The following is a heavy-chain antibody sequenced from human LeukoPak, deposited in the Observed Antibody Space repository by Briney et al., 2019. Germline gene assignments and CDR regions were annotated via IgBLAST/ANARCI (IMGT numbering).Heavy chain of an antibody. J-gene: IGHJ3*02. D-gene: IGHD3-22*01. V-gene: IGHV4-39*01. CDR3: ARMIGDDAFDI. Sequence: SETLSLTCTVSGGSISSSSYYWDWIRQPPGKGLEWIGTIYYSGTTYYNPSLKSRVTISVDTSRNQFSLKLSSVTATDTAVYYCARMIGDDAFDIWGQGQWSPSLQ. CDR1: GGSISSSSYY. CDR2: IYYSGTT.